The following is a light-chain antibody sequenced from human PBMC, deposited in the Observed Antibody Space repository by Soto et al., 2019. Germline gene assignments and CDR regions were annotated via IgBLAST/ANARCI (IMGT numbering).Light chain of an antibody. CDR3: QQYNNWLLWT. J-gene: IGKJ1*01. Sequence: IVMTQSPATLSVSPGERATLSCRASQSVSSNVAWYQQKPGQAPRLLIYGASTRATGIPARFSGSGSGTEFTLTISSLQSEDFAVYYCQQYNNWLLWTFGQGTKVDIK. CDR1: QSVSSN. CDR2: GAS. V-gene: IGKV3-15*01.